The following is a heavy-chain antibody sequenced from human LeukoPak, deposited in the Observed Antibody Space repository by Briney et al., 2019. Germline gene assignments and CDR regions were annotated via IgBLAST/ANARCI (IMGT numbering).Heavy chain of an antibody. CDR3: ARAVPYYYGSGSYYFDY. CDR1: GYTFTSYG. Sequence: ASVKVSCKASGYTFTSYGISWVRQAPGQGLEWMAWISAYNGNTKYAQKFQDRITITTDTSTTTAYMEMTSLRSDDTAVYYCARAVPYYYGSGSYYFDYWGQGTLVTVSS. CDR2: ISAYNGNT. D-gene: IGHD3-10*01. V-gene: IGHV1-18*01. J-gene: IGHJ4*02.